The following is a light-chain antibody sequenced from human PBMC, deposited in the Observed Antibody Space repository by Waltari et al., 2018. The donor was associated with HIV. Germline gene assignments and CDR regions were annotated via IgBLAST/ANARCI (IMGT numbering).Light chain of an antibody. V-gene: IGKV1-12*01. J-gene: IGKJ2*01. Sequence: DLQMTQSPSSVSASVGETVTITCRASQGINVWLAWYQQRPGGAPKLLISAASSLQPGVPSRFSGSGSATHFTLTINSIQPEDFATYYCQQANSSPYTVGQGTKLEI. CDR1: QGINVW. CDR2: AAS. CDR3: QQANSSPYT.